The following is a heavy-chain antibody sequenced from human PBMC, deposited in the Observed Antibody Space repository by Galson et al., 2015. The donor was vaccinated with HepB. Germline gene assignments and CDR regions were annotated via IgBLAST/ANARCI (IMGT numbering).Heavy chain of an antibody. CDR3: ARGGGYYDSSALFDY. CDR2: IWYDGSNK. Sequence: SLRLSCAASGFTFSSSGMHWVRQAPGKGLEWVAVIWYDGSNKYYADSVKGRFTISRDNSKNTLYLQMNSLRAEDTAVYYCARGGGYYDSSALFDYWGQGTLVTVSS. CDR1: GFTFSSSG. J-gene: IGHJ4*02. D-gene: IGHD3-22*01. V-gene: IGHV3-33*01.